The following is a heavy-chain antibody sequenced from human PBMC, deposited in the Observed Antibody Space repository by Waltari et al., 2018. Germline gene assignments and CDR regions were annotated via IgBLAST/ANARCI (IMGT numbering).Heavy chain of an antibody. CDR1: GFTFSSYG. J-gene: IGHJ4*02. CDR3: ARRFDS. V-gene: IGHV3-48*03. CDR2: ISGSDTTI. Sequence: EVQLVESGGGLVQPGGSLRLSCAASGFTFSSYGMNWVRQARGKGLEWISYISGSDTTIYYADSVKGRFTISRDDAENSLYLQMNSLRAEDTALYYCARRFDSWGQGTRVTVSS.